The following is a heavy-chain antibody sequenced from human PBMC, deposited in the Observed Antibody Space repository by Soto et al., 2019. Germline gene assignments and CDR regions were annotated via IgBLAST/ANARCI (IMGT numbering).Heavy chain of an antibody. Sequence: QVQLVQSGAEVKKPGSSVKVSCKASGGTFSSYAISWVRQAPGQGLEWMGGIIPIFGTANYAQKFQGRVTITADEATSTAYMERSSLRSEDTAGYYCAILSGSYYSPAVEDWGQGTLVTVSS. J-gene: IGHJ4*02. CDR3: AILSGSYYSPAVED. CDR2: IIPIFGTA. V-gene: IGHV1-69*12. CDR1: GGTFSSYA. D-gene: IGHD1-26*01.